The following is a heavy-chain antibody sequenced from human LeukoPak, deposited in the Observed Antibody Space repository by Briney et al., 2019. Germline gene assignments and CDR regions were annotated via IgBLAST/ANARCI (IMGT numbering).Heavy chain of an antibody. D-gene: IGHD2-2*03. Sequence: SVKVSCKASGGTFSSYAISWVRQAPGQGLEWMGGIIPIFGTANYAQKFQGRVTITADESTSTAYMELSSLRSEDTAVYYSANGYCSSTSCHNWFDPWGQGTLVTVSS. J-gene: IGHJ5*02. CDR1: GGTFSSYA. CDR2: IIPIFGTA. CDR3: ANGYCSSTSCHNWFDP. V-gene: IGHV1-69*01.